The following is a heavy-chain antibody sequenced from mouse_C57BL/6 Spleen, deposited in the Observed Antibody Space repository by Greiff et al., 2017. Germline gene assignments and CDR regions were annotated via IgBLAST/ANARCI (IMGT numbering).Heavy chain of an antibody. Sequence: QVQLQQSGAELVKPGASVKLSCKASGYTFTEYTIHWVKQRSGQGPAWIGWFYPGSGSIKYNEKFKDKATLTADKSSSTVYMELSRLTSEDSAVYFCARHEEGIYYDYDVWFAYWVQGTLVTVSA. J-gene: IGHJ3*01. D-gene: IGHD2-4*01. CDR3: ARHEEGIYYDYDVWFAY. V-gene: IGHV1-62-2*01. CDR2: FYPGSGSI. CDR1: GYTFTEYT.